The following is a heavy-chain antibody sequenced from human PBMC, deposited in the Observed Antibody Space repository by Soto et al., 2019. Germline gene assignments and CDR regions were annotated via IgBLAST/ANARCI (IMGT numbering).Heavy chain of an antibody. D-gene: IGHD6-13*01. V-gene: IGHV1-58*01. CDR2: IVVGSGNT. Sequence: ASVKVSCKAYGFTFTNSAVQWVRQARGQRLEWIGWIVVGSGNTNYAPKFQERVTITRDMSTSTAYMELSSLRSDDTAVYYCSADFEQQLVDYWGQGTLVTVSS. CDR3: SADFEQQLVDY. CDR1: GFTFTNSA. J-gene: IGHJ4*02.